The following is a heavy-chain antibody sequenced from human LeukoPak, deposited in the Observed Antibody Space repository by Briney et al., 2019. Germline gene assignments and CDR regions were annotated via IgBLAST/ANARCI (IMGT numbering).Heavy chain of an antibody. V-gene: IGHV4-4*07. CDR1: GGSISSYY. CDR3: ARDQTRFLEWLTAFDP. J-gene: IGHJ5*02. Sequence: SETLSLTCTVSGGSISSYYWSWIRQPAGKGLEWIGRIYTSGSTNYNPSLKSRVTMSVDTSKNQFSLKLSSVTGADTAVYYCARDQTRFLEWLTAFDPWGQGILVTVSS. D-gene: IGHD3-3*01. CDR2: IYTSGST.